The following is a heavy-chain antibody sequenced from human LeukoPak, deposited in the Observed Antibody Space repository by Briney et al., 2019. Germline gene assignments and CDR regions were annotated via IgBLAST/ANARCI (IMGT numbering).Heavy chain of an antibody. D-gene: IGHD3-3*01. CDR1: GGSISSYY. V-gene: IGHV4-59*01. Sequence: PSETLSLTCTVSGGSISSYYWSWIRQPPGKGLEWIGYIYYSGSTNYNPSLKSRVTISVDTSKNQFFLKLSSVTAADTAVYYCARVTYYDFWSGYYTFDYWGQGTLVTVSS. CDR3: ARVTYYDFWSGYYTFDY. CDR2: IYYSGST. J-gene: IGHJ4*02.